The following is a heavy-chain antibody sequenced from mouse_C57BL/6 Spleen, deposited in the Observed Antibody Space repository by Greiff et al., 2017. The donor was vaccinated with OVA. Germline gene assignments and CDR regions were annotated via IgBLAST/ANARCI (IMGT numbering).Heavy chain of an antibody. D-gene: IGHD1-1*01. CDR2: INYDGSST. CDR3: ARSDYYGKGYFDV. CDR1: GFTFSDYY. V-gene: IGHV5-16*01. J-gene: IGHJ1*03. Sequence: EVQRVESEGGLVQPGSSMKLSCTASGFTFSDYYMAWVRQVPEKGLEWVANINYDGSSTYYLDSLKSRFIISRDNAKNILYLQMSSLKSEDTATYYCARSDYYGKGYFDVWGTGTTVTVSS.